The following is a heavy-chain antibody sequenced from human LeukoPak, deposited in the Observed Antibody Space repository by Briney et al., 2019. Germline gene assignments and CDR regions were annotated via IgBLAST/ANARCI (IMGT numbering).Heavy chain of an antibody. CDR1: GFTFSSYA. CDR2: ILGSGGST. V-gene: IGHV3-23*01. D-gene: IGHD3-10*01. J-gene: IGHJ2*01. CDR3: AKDRVQGSWYFDL. Sequence: GGSLRLSCAASGFTFSSYAMSWVRQAPGKGLEWVSGILGSGGSTFFADSLKGRFTVSRDNSKNTLYLHMNSPGADDTAVYYCAKDRVQGSWYFDLWGRGTLVTVSS.